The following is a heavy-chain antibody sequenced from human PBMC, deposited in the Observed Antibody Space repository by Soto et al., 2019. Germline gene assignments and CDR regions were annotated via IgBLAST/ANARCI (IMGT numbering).Heavy chain of an antibody. V-gene: IGHV1-69*01. J-gene: IGHJ5*02. CDR3: ARAAIHVSSWYFWFDP. CDR1: GGTFSRHA. Sequence: QVQLVQSGSEVKMPGSSVKVSCKTSGGTFSRHAINWVRQAPGQGLEWMGGIIPMFGTTNYAQKFKGRVTISADESTSTAYMELSSLRSEDAAVYYCARAAIHVSSWYFWFDPWGQGTLVTVSS. CDR2: IIPMFGTT. D-gene: IGHD6-13*01.